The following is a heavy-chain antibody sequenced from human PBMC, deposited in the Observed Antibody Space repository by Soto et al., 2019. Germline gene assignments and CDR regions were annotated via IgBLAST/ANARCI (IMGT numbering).Heavy chain of an antibody. CDR3: AKIRLRILYAFDI. CDR1: GFTFSSYA. J-gene: IGHJ3*02. CDR2: ISGSGGST. Sequence: GGSLRLSCAASGFTFSSYAMSWVRQAPGKGLEWVSAISGSGGSTYYADSVKGRFTISRDNSKNTLYLQMNGLRAEDTAVYYCAKIRLRILYAFDIWGQGTMVTVSS. V-gene: IGHV3-23*01. D-gene: IGHD2-15*01.